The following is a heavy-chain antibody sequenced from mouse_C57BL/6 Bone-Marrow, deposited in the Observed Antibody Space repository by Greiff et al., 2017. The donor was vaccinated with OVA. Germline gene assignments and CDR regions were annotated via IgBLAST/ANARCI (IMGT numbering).Heavy chain of an antibody. J-gene: IGHJ1*03. CDR1: GYTFTDYE. D-gene: IGHD1-1*01. CDR3: TPYYYGSHWYFDV. Sequence: VHLVESGAELVRPGASVTLSCKASGYTFTDYEMHWVKQTPVHGLEWIGAIDPETGGTAYNQKFKGKAILTADKSSSTAYMELRSLTSEDSAVYYCTPYYYGSHWYFDVWGTGTTVTVSS. CDR2: IDPETGGT. V-gene: IGHV1-15*01.